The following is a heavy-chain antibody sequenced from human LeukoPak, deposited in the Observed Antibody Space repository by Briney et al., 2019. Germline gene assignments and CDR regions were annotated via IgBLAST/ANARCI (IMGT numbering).Heavy chain of an antibody. CDR3: TTNYDILTGYRFDY. D-gene: IGHD3-9*01. CDR1: GFTFSNAW. CDR2: IKSKTGGGTT. Sequence: RGSLRLSCAASGFTFSNAWMSWVRQAPGKGLDWVGRIKSKTGGGTTDYAAPVKGRFTISRDDSKNTLYLQMNSLKAEDTAVYYCTTNYDILTGYRFDYWGQGTLVTVSS. J-gene: IGHJ4*02. V-gene: IGHV3-15*01.